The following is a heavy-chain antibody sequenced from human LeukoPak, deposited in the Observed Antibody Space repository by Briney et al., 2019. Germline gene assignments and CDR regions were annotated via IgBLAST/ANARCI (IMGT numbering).Heavy chain of an antibody. J-gene: IGHJ4*02. CDR1: GFTLTSYA. V-gene: IGHV3-23*01. CDR3: ARERGSGSPYYFDY. CDR2: ISGDGTDL. D-gene: IGHD3-10*01. Sequence: GGSLRLSCAASGFTLTSYAMSWVRQAPGKGLEWVSVISGDGTDLDYADSVKGRFTISRDTSKSMVFLQMNSLRVEDTAVYYCARERGSGSPYYFDYWGQGTLVTVSS.